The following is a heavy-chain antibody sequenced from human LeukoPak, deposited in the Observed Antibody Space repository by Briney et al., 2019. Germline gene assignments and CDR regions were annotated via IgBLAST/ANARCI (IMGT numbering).Heavy chain of an antibody. V-gene: IGHV3-48*03. CDR3: AKDLDLAVAGTPGYFDY. CDR1: GFTFSTYE. CDR2: ITSSGNTI. D-gene: IGHD6-19*01. J-gene: IGHJ4*02. Sequence: GGSLRLSCAASGFTFSTYEMNWVRQAPGKGLEWVSYITSSGNTIYYADSVKGRFTISRDNAKNSLYLQMHSLRADDTAVYYCAKDLDLAVAGTPGYFDYWGQGTLVTVSS.